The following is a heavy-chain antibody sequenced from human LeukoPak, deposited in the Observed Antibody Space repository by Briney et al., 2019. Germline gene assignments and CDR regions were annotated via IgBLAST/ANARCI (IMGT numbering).Heavy chain of an antibody. J-gene: IGHJ4*02. CDR1: GFTFSNYG. D-gene: IGHD7-27*01. Sequence: PGGSLRLSCAASGFTFSNYGMSWVRQAPGKGLEWVANIKVDGSEKYYLDSVKGRFTISRDNAKNSVYLQMNSLRTEDTAVYYCGRKTGVTGEAFDCWGQGTLVTVSS. CDR2: IKVDGSEK. V-gene: IGHV3-7*03. CDR3: GRKTGVTGEAFDC.